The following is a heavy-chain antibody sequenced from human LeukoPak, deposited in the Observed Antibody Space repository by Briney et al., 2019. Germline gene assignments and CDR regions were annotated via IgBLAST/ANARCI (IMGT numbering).Heavy chain of an antibody. V-gene: IGHV4-39*01. D-gene: IGHD6-13*01. CDR1: GGSISSSSYY. Sequence: SETLSLTYTVSGGSISSSSYYWGWIRQPPGKGLEWIGSIYYSGSTYYNPSLKSRVTISVDTSKNQFSLKLSSVTAADTAVYYCARQRYSSSNKDVWGKGTTVTISS. J-gene: IGHJ6*04. CDR3: ARQRYSSSNKDV. CDR2: IYYSGST.